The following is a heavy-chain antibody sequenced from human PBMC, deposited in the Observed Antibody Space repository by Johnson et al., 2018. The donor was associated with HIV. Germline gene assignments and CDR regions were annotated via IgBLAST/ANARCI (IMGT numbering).Heavy chain of an antibody. J-gene: IGHJ3*02. Sequence: VQLVESGGGLIQPGGSLRLSCAASGFTVSSNYMSWVRQAPGKGLEWVSVIYSGGSTYYADSVKGRFTISRDNSKNTLYLQMNSLKTEDTAVYYCNTDLAAVGSGAFDIWGQGTMVTVSS. V-gene: IGHV3-53*01. CDR3: NTDLAAVGSGAFDI. CDR1: GFTVSSNY. D-gene: IGHD6-13*01. CDR2: IYSGGST.